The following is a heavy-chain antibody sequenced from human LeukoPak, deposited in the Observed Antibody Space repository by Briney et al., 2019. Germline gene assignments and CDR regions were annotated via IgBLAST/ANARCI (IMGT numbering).Heavy chain of an antibody. Sequence: SETLSLTCAVYGGSFSGYYWAWIRQPPGKELEWVGEMHHSGATNYNPSLKSRVTISGDSSRNQVSLHLTSVIAADTAIYYCARGALGIYTFDIWGQGTFVTVSA. D-gene: IGHD1-1*01. J-gene: IGHJ3*02. V-gene: IGHV4-34*01. CDR1: GGSFSGYY. CDR2: MHHSGAT. CDR3: ARGALGIYTFDI.